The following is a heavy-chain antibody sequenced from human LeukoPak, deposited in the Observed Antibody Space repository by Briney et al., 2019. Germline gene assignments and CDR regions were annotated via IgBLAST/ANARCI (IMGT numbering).Heavy chain of an antibody. CDR2: ITSSSGYI. CDR3: ARDGVMNYYDSSGYPESHDY. J-gene: IGHJ4*02. V-gene: IGHV3-21*01. D-gene: IGHD3-22*01. Sequence: GGSLRLSCVASGFSFSSYNMNWVRQAPGKGLEWVSSITSSSGYIYYADSVKGRFTISRDNAKNSLYLQMNSLRAEDTAVYYCARDGVMNYYDSSGYPESHDYWGQGTLVTVSS. CDR1: GFSFSSYN.